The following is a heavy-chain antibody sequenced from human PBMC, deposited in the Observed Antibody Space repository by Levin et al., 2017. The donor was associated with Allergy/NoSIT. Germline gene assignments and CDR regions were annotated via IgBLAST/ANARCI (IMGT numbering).Heavy chain of an antibody. V-gene: IGHV3-48*01. CDR2: ISSSSTTI. Sequence: GESLKISCAASGFSFSIYGMNWVRQAPGTGPEWVSYISSSSTTISYADSVKGRFTISRDNAKNSLYLQMNSLRAEDTAVYYCARVVAATETASALFQHWGQGTLVTVSS. J-gene: IGHJ1*01. CDR1: GFSFSIYG. CDR3: ARVVAATETASALFQH. D-gene: IGHD6-13*01.